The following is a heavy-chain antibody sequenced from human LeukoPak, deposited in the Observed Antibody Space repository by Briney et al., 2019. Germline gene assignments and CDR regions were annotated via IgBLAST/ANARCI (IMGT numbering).Heavy chain of an antibody. Sequence: PGGSLRLSCAASAASGFTFSSYAFHWVRQAPGKGLEWVAVISYDGSNKYYADSVKGRFTISRDNSKNTLYLQMNSLRAEDTAVYYCAKDVPTAYFDYWGQGTLVTVSS. CDR3: AKDVPTAYFDY. V-gene: IGHV3-30-3*01. D-gene: IGHD2-2*01. J-gene: IGHJ4*02. CDR1: GFTFSSYA. CDR2: ISYDGSNK.